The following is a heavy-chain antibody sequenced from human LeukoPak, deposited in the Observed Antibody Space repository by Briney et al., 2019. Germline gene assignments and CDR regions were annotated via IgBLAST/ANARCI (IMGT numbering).Heavy chain of an antibody. D-gene: IGHD3-9*01. CDR3: ARDHEYYDILTGLEYGMDV. CDR1: GFTFSSYS. Sequence: PGGSLRLSCAASGFTFSSYSMNWVRQAPGKGLEWVSSISSSSSYIYYADSVKGRFTISRDNAKNSPYLQMNSLRAEDTAVYYCARDHEYYDILTGLEYGMDVWGQGTTVTVSS. V-gene: IGHV3-21*01. J-gene: IGHJ6*02. CDR2: ISSSSSYI.